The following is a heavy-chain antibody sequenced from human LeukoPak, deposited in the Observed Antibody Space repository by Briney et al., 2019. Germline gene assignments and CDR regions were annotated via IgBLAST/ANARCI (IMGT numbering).Heavy chain of an antibody. D-gene: IGHD3-22*01. Sequence: GGSLRLSCAASGFTFNIYWMSWVRQAPGKGLEWVANIKEDGSEKYYVDSVKGRFIISRDNAKKSLYLQMNSLRAEDTAVYYCARGGYWFDYWGQGTLVTVSS. V-gene: IGHV3-7*01. CDR3: ARGGYWFDY. CDR1: GFTFNIYW. J-gene: IGHJ4*02. CDR2: IKEDGSEK.